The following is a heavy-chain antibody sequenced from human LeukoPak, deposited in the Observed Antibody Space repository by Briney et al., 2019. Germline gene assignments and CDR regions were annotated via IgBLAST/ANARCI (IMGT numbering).Heavy chain of an antibody. CDR1: GFSFRRYS. D-gene: IGHD4-17*01. V-gene: IGHV3-21*01. CDR3: ASDQGTYTDYDVDY. Sequence: PGESLRLSCVAAGFSFRRYSMNWVRQAPGKGLEWVAHISYSSSFIFYADSVRGRFIITRDNAENSLYLQMNSLRAEDTGVYYCASDQGTYTDYDVDYWGQGTLVTVSS. J-gene: IGHJ4*02. CDR2: ISYSSSFI.